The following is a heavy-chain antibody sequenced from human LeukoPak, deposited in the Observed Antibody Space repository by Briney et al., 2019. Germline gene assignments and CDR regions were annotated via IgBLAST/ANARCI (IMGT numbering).Heavy chain of an antibody. J-gene: IGHJ4*02. V-gene: IGHV1-8*01. CDR2: MNPNSGNT. CDR3: ARGDYDFWSGYYIGDY. D-gene: IGHD3-3*01. Sequence: GASVKVSCKASGYTFTSYDINWVRQATGQGLEWMGWMNPNSGNTGYARKFQGRVTMTRNTSISTAYMELSSLRSEDTAVYYCARGDYDFWSGYYIGDYWGQGTLVTVSS. CDR1: GYTFTSYD.